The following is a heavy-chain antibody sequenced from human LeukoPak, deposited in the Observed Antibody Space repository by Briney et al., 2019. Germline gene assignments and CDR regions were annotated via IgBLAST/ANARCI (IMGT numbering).Heavy chain of an antibody. Sequence: PSETLSLTCTVSGGSISTYSWTWVRQSPGKGLGWIGSVVTTTTNYSPALRSRVAISVHTSKNQFSLRLESVTTADTAVYYCARDTTVASGMQFWGQGALVTVSS. CDR2: VVTTTT. V-gene: IGHV4-59*12. J-gene: IGHJ4*02. CDR1: GGSISTYS. CDR3: ARDTTVASGMQF. D-gene: IGHD6-19*01.